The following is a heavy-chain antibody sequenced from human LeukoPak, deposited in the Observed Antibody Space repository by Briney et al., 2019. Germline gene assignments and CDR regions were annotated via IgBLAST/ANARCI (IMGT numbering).Heavy chain of an antibody. V-gene: IGHV3-23*01. J-gene: IGHJ4*02. CDR2: ITGSGGNT. CDR1: GFTFSNYA. Sequence: GGSLRLSCAASGFTFSNYATSWVRQAPGKGLEWVSAITGSGGNTYYADSVKGRFTISRDNSKNTVFLQMNSLRAEDTAVYYCAKWGDYDVLTGYYVSDYWGQGTLVTVSS. CDR3: AKWGDYDVLTGYYVSDY. D-gene: IGHD3-9*01.